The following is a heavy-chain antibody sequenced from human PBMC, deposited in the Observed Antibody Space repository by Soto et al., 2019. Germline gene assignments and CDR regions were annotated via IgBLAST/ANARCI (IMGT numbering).Heavy chain of an antibody. Sequence: SETLSLTCAVSGGSISSSNWWSWVRQPPGKGLEWIGEIYHSGSTNYNPSLKSRVTISVDKSKNQFSLKLSSVTAADTAVYYCALTGARRSYFDYWGQGTLVTVSS. CDR3: ALTGARRSYFDY. V-gene: IGHV4-4*02. CDR2: IYHSGST. CDR1: GGSISSSNW. J-gene: IGHJ4*02. D-gene: IGHD1-20*01.